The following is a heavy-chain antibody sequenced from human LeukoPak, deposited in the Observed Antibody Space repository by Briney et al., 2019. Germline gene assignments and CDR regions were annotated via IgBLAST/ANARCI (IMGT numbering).Heavy chain of an antibody. CDR1: GFTFSSYS. D-gene: IGHD3-22*01. CDR2: ISSSSSYI. V-gene: IGHV3-21*01. J-gene: IGHJ3*02. CDR3: ARKGDYDSSGDDAFDI. Sequence: GGSLRLSCAASGFTFSSYSMNWVRQAPGKGLEWVSSISSSSSYIYYADSVKGRFTISRDNAKNSLYLQMNSLRAEDTAVYYCARKGDYDSSGDDAFDIWGQGTMVTVSS.